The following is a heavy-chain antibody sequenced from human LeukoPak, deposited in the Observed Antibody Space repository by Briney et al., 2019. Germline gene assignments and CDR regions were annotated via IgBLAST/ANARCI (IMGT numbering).Heavy chain of an antibody. CDR1: GGSISNYC. CDR3: AREGSRDFWSGPVYYFDY. CDR2: IHYSGST. D-gene: IGHD3-3*01. V-gene: IGHV4-59*01. J-gene: IGHJ4*02. Sequence: SETLSLTCNVSGGSISNYCWSWIRHPPGKGREWIGYIHYSGSTYYNPSLTRRVTISIDTSKNQLSLRLSSVTAADTAVYYCAREGSRDFWSGPVYYFDYWGQGTLVTVSS.